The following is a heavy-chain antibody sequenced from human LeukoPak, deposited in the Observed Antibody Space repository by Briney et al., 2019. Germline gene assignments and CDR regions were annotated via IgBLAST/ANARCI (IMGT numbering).Heavy chain of an antibody. V-gene: IGHV3-53*01. CDR3: ASGASSSSWSPLGY. CDR1: GFTVSSNY. Sequence: GGSLRLSCAASGFTVSSNYMSWVRQAPGKGLEWVSVIYSGGSTYYADSVKGRFTISRDNSKNTLYLQMNSLRAEDTAVYYCASGASSSSWSPLGYWGQGTLVTVSS. J-gene: IGHJ4*02. CDR2: IYSGGST. D-gene: IGHD6-13*01.